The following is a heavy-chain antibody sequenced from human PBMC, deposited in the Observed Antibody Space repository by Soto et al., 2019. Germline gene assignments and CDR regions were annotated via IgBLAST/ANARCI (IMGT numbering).Heavy chain of an antibody. CDR3: ARVDSSGYFDF. J-gene: IGHJ4*02. V-gene: IGHV3-66*01. Sequence: GGSLRLSCAASGFTVSNNYMSWVRQAPGKGLEWVSVIYSGGSTYYADSVKGRFTISRDNSQNTLYLQMNSLRAEDTAVYYCARVDSSGYFDFWGQGTLVTVSS. CDR2: IYSGGST. CDR1: GFTVSNNY. D-gene: IGHD6-19*01.